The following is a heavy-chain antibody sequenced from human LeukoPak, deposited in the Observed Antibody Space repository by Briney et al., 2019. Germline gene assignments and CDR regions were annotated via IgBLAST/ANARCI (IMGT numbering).Heavy chain of an antibody. CDR3: TTATTYDFWSGYHQYFQH. CDR1: GFTFSNAW. D-gene: IGHD3-3*01. CDR2: IKSKTDGGTT. V-gene: IGHV3-15*01. Sequence: GGSLRLSCAASGFTFSNAWMSWVRQAPGKGLEWVGRIKSKTDGGTTDYAAPVKGRFTISRDDSKNTLYLQMNSLKTEDTAVYYCTTATTYDFWSGYHQYFQHGGQGTLVTVSS. J-gene: IGHJ1*01.